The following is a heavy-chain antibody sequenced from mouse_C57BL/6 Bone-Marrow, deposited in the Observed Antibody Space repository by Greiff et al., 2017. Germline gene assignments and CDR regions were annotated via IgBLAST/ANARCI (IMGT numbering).Heavy chain of an antibody. CDR1: GYTFTSYW. V-gene: IGHV1-55*01. D-gene: IGHD1-1*01. Sequence: QVQLQQPGAELVKPGASVKMSCKASGYTFTSYWITWVKQRPGQGLEWIGDIYPGSGSTNYNEKFKSKATLTVDTSSSTAYMQLSSLTSEDSAVYYCASSWTTVVSYWYFDVWGTGTTVTVSS. CDR3: ASSWTTVVSYWYFDV. J-gene: IGHJ1*03. CDR2: IYPGSGST.